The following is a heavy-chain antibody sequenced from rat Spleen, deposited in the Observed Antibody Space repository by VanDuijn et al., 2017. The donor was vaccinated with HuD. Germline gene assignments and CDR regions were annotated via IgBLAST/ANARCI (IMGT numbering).Heavy chain of an antibody. CDR3: TALQSDFDY. D-gene: IGHD1-1*01. Sequence: QVQLKESGPGLVQPSQTLFLTCTVSGFSLMDYSVHWVRQPPGKGLEWMGRMKYDGDTYYNSGLKSRLSITRDTSKSQVFLQMNSLQTEDTAMYYCTALQSDFDYWGQGVMVTVSS. V-gene: IGHV2S30*01. CDR1: GFSLMDYS. J-gene: IGHJ2*01. CDR2: MKYDGDT.